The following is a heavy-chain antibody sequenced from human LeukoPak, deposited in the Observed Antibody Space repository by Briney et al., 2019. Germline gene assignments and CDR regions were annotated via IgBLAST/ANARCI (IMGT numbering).Heavy chain of an antibody. CDR2: IIPLLCIA. J-gene: IGHJ3*02. CDR1: GGTFRRYT. Sequence: SVNVSRKASGGTFRRYTISWVRQAPGKGREWIGGIIPLLCIANYKQKFQGRVTITADKSTSTAYMELSSLRSEDTAVYYCARDGSKEGTVLLWFGESSDAFDIWGQGTMVTVSS. D-gene: IGHD3-10*01. CDR3: ARDGSKEGTVLLWFGESSDAFDI. V-gene: IGHV1-69*04.